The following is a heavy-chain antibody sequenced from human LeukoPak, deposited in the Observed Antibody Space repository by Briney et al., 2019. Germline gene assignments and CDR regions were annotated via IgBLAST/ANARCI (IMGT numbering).Heavy chain of an antibody. CDR3: ARGARFRNNWFDL. J-gene: IGHJ5*02. V-gene: IGHV4-34*01. Sequence: SETLSLTCAVYIGSFSDYYWSWIRQSPGKGLEWIGEISHSGSTNYNPSLKSRVSMSVDTSKNQFSLNLRSVTAADTAVYYCARGARFRNNWFDLWGQGTLVTVSS. D-gene: IGHD3-3*01. CDR1: IGSFSDYY. CDR2: ISHSGST.